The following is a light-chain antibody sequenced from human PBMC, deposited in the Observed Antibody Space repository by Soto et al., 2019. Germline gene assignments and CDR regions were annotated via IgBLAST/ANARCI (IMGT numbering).Light chain of an antibody. CDR3: QQRSNWPPIT. CDR1: QSVDSH. Sequence: EIVLTQSPASLSLSPGERATLSCRASQSVDSHLAWYQQKPGQAPRLLIFGASNRATGIPARFSGSGSGTDFTLTISSLEPEDFALYYCQQRSNWPPITFGQGTRLEIK. J-gene: IGKJ5*01. CDR2: GAS. V-gene: IGKV3-11*01.